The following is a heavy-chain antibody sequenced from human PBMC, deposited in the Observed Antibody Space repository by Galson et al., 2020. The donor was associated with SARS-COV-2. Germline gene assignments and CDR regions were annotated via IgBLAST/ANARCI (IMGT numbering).Heavy chain of an antibody. V-gene: IGHV3-33*01. Sequence: SLKISCAASGFTFSSYGMHWVRQAPGKGLEWVAVIWYDGSNKYYADSVKGRFTISRDNSKNTLYLQMNSLRAEDTAVYYCATWLDYGDYVAHYGMDVWGQGTTVTVSS. J-gene: IGHJ6*02. D-gene: IGHD4-17*01. CDR3: ATWLDYGDYVAHYGMDV. CDR1: GFTFSSYG. CDR2: IWYDGSNK.